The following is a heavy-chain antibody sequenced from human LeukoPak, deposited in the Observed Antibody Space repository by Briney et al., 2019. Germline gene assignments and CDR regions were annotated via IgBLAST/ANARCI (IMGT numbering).Heavy chain of an antibody. CDR1: GYSFTTYW. CDR3: ARQHGSGSYYSRAIDY. V-gene: IGHV5-51*01. J-gene: IGHJ4*02. D-gene: IGHD3-10*01. CDR2: IYPGDSDT. Sequence: KVSCKASGYSFTTYWIGWVRQMPGKGLEWMGIIYPGDSDTRYSPSFQGQVTISADKSINTAYLQWSSLKASDTAMYYCARQHGSGSYYSRAIDYWGQGTLVTVSS.